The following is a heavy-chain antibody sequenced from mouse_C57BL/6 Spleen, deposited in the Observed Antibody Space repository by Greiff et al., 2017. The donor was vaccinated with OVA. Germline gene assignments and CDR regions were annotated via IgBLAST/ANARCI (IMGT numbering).Heavy chain of an antibody. J-gene: IGHJ1*03. D-gene: IGHD2-5*01. CDR3: ARSEYSNYEYFDV. V-gene: IGHV1-59*01. Sequence: QVQLQQPGAELVRPGTSVKLSCKASGYTFTSYWMHWVKQRPGQGLEWIGVIDPSDSYTNYNQKFKGKATLTVDTSSSTAYMQLSSLTSEDSAVYYCARSEYSNYEYFDVWGTGTTVTVSS. CDR2: IDPSDSYT. CDR1: GYTFTSYW.